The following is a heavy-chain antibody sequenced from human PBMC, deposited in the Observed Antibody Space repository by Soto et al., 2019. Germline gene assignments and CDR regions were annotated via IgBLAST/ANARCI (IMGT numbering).Heavy chain of an antibody. CDR1: GFTYSSFT. V-gene: IGHV3-30-3*01. Sequence: GGSLRLSFAASGFTYSSFTVHWVRQAPGKGLEWVSAISYDGSNKYYADSVKGRLTISRDNSKNTLYLQMHSLTAEATAVYYCARASAAVSGHFDYWGQGTLVTVSS. CDR2: ISYDGSNK. D-gene: IGHD6-19*01. CDR3: ARASAAVSGHFDY. J-gene: IGHJ4*02.